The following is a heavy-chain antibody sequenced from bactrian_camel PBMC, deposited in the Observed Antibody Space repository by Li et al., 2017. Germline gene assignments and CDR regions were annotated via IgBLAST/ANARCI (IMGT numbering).Heavy chain of an antibody. V-gene: IGHV3S1*01. CDR1: GNPIRSHC. J-gene: IGHJ4*01. Sequence: VQLVESGGGLVQPGGSLRLSCLASGNPIRSHCVGWFRQVPGKEREGVAVIDADGNVNYAHSVKGRFTISRDNAKSTVYLQMDRLKSEDTALYYCAKYKLPPEPPVGQGTQVTVS. CDR2: IDADGNV.